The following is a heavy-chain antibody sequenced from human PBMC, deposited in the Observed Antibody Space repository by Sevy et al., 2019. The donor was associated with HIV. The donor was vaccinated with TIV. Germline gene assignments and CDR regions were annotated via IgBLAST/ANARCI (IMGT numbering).Heavy chain of an antibody. J-gene: IGHJ4*02. CDR2: ISYDGSNK. CDR3: ESWGGYSGL. CDR1: GFTFSSYA. V-gene: IGHV3-30-3*01. D-gene: IGHD5-12*01. Sequence: GGSLRLSCAASGFTFSSYAMHWVRQAPGKGLEWVAVISYDGSNKYYADSVKGRFTISRDNSKNTLYLQMNSLRAEDTAVYYCESWGGYSGLWGQGTLVTVSS.